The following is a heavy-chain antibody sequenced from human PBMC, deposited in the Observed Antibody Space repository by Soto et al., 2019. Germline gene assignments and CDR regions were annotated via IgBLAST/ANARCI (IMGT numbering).Heavy chain of an antibody. CDR2: IKSKTDGGTT. Sequence: GGSLRLSCAASGFTFSNAWMSWGRQAPGKGLEWVGRIKSKTDGGTTDYAAPVKGRFTISRDDSKNTLYLQMNSLKTEDTAVYYCTTAAYYDFWSGPYDFDYWGQGTLVTVSS. CDR3: TTAAYYDFWSGPYDFDY. J-gene: IGHJ4*02. D-gene: IGHD3-3*01. V-gene: IGHV3-15*01. CDR1: GFTFSNAW.